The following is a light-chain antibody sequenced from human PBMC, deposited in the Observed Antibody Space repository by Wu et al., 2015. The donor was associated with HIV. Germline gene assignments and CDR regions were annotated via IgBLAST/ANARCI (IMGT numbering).Light chain of an antibody. V-gene: IGKV3-20*01. CDR3: QQYGSSPRT. J-gene: IGKJ2*01. CDR2: GAS. Sequence: EIVMTQFPATLSVSPGERATLSCRASQSVTRSYLAWYQHKPGQAPRLLIYGASSRATGIPDRFSGSGSGTDFTLSISRLEPEDFAVYYCQQYGSSPRTFGQGTKLEIK. CDR1: QSVTRSY.